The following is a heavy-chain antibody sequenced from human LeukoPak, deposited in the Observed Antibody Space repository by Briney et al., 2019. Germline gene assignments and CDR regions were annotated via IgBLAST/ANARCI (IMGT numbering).Heavy chain of an antibody. Sequence: PGGSLRLSCAASGFTLSSYWMSWVRQAPGKGLEWVANIKQDGSEKYYVDSVKGRFTISRDNGKNSLYLQMNSLRSDDTAVYYCARVGSSYDLAVGDYYYYYMDVWGKGTTVTVSS. V-gene: IGHV3-7*03. D-gene: IGHD5-12*01. J-gene: IGHJ6*03. CDR3: ARVGSSYDLAVGDYYYYYMDV. CDR1: GFTLSSYW. CDR2: IKQDGSEK.